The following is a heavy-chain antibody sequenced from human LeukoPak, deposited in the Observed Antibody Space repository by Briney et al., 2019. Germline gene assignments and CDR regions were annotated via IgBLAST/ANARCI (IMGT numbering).Heavy chain of an antibody. Sequence: GGSLRLSCAASGFTFSDYYMSWNRQAPGKGLEWVSYISSSGSTIYYADSVKGRFTISRDNAKNSLYLQMNSLRAEDTAVYYCARDKKAPYYYDSSGYYSHLDYWGQGTLVTVSS. CDR3: ARDKKAPYYYDSSGYYSHLDY. CDR2: ISSSGSTI. J-gene: IGHJ4*02. CDR1: GFTFSDYY. D-gene: IGHD3-22*01. V-gene: IGHV3-11*01.